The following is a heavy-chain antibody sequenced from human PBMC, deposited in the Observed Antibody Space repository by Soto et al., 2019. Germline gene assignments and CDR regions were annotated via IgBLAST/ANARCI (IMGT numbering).Heavy chain of an antibody. CDR1: GFTFSSYS. Sequence: ESGGGLVQPGGSLRLSCAASGFTFSSYSMNWVRQAPGKGLEWVSYISSSSSTIYYADSVKGRFTISRDNAKNSLYLQMNSLRDEDTAVYYCARAPTYYYDSSGSTDFDYWGQGTLVTVSS. J-gene: IGHJ4*02. V-gene: IGHV3-48*02. CDR3: ARAPTYYYDSSGSTDFDY. D-gene: IGHD3-22*01. CDR2: ISSSSSTI.